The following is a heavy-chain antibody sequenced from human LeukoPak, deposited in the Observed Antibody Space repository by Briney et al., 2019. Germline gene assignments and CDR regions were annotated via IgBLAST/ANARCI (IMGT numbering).Heavy chain of an antibody. CDR3: ARSPYYYGSGRGYYYYMDV. J-gene: IGHJ6*03. D-gene: IGHD3-10*01. CDR1: GGTFSSYA. CDR2: FIPIFGTA. Sequence: ASVKVFCKASGGTFSSYAISWVRQAPGQGLEWRGGFIPIFGTANYAQKFQGRVTTTADESTSTAYMELSSLRSEDTAVYYCARSPYYYGSGRGYYYYMDVWGKGTTVTISS. V-gene: IGHV1-69*13.